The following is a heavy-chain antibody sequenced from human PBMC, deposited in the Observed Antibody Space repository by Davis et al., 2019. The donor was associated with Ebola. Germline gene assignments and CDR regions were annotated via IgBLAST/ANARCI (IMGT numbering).Heavy chain of an antibody. D-gene: IGHD5-24*01. CDR1: GGSISSYY. J-gene: IGHJ4*02. Sequence: SETLSLTCTVSGGSISSYYCSWIRQPPGKGLEWIGYIYYSGSTNYNPSLKSRVTISVDTSKNQFSLKLSSVTAADTAVYYCARQTRKGWLQLDYWGQGTLVTVSS. CDR3: ARQTRKGWLQLDY. V-gene: IGHV4-59*08. CDR2: IYYSGST.